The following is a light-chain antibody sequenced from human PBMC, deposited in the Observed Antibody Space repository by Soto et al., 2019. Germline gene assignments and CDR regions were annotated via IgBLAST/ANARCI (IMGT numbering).Light chain of an antibody. J-gene: IGKJ1*01. V-gene: IGKV3-11*01. Sequence: EIVLTQSPATLSLFPGERATLSCRASQSVSSYLAWYQQKFGQAPRLLIYNASNRATGIPARFSGRGSGTDFTLTIRSLETEDFAVYYCQHRSNWPWTFGQGTKVEIK. CDR1: QSVSSY. CDR2: NAS. CDR3: QHRSNWPWT.